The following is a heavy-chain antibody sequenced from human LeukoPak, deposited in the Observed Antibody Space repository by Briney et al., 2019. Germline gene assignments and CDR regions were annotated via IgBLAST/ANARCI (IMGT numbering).Heavy chain of an antibody. Sequence: PGGSLRLSCAASGFSFSTYYVNWVRQAPGKGLEWVACISSGSTYIFHAGSVRGRFAVSRDNAKNSLYLQMNSLRADDTAVYYCVRENHGSFDYWGRGSLVTVSS. J-gene: IGHJ4*02. V-gene: IGHV3-21*01. D-gene: IGHD1-14*01. CDR1: GFSFSTYY. CDR3: VRENHGSFDY. CDR2: ISSGSTYI.